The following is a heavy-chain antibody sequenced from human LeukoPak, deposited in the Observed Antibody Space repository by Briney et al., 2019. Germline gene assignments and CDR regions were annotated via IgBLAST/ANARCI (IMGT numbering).Heavy chain of an antibody. Sequence: GGSLRLSCAASGSTFSSYAMPWVRQAPGKRLEWVAVISYDGSNKYYADSVKGRFTISRDNSKNTLYLQMNSLRAEDTAVYYCARGGSGSHLRYWGQGTLVTVSS. CDR2: ISYDGSNK. V-gene: IGHV3-30-3*01. CDR3: ARGGSGSHLRY. CDR1: GSTFSSYA. D-gene: IGHD3-10*01. J-gene: IGHJ4*02.